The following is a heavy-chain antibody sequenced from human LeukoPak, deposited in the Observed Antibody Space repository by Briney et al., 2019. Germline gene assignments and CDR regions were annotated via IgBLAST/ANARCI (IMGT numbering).Heavy chain of an antibody. V-gene: IGHV3-30*02. CDR2: IRYDGSNK. D-gene: IGHD1-26*01. Sequence: GGSLRLSCAASGFTFSSYGMHWVRQAPGKGLEWVAFIRYDGSNKYYADSVKGRFTISRDNSKNTLYLQMNSLRAEDTAVYYCAKDPLGVGATYADYWGQGTLVTVSS. CDR1: GFTFSSYG. J-gene: IGHJ4*02. CDR3: AKDPLGVGATYADY.